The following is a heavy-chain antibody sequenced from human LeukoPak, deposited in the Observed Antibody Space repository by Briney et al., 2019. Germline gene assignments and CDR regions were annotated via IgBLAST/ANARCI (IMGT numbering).Heavy chain of an antibody. CDR3: ARDGSYSGYDYYYYYGMDV. J-gene: IGHJ6*02. V-gene: IGHV1-24*01. CDR2: FDPEDGET. D-gene: IGHD5-12*01. CDR1: GYTLTELS. Sequence: ASVKVSCKVSGYTLTELSMHWVRQAPGKGLEWMGGFDPEDGETIYAQKFQGRVTMTEDTSTDTAYMELSSLRSEDTAVYYCARDGSYSGYDYYYYYGMDVWGQGTTVTVSS.